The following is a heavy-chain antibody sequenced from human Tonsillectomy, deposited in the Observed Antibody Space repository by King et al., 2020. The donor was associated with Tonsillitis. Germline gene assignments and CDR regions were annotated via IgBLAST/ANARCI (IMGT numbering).Heavy chain of an antibody. V-gene: IGHV3-23*04. J-gene: IGHJ6*02. CDR2: ISGSGGST. CDR1: GFTFSSYA. Sequence: VQLVESGGGLVQPGGSLRISCAASGFTFSSYAMSWVRQAPGKGLEWVSAISGSGGSTYYADSVKGRFTISRDNSKNTLYLQMNSLRAEDTAVYYCAKGYFRSSSSYSGMDVWGQGRTVTVSS. CDR3: AKGYFRSSSSYSGMDV. D-gene: IGHD1-26*01.